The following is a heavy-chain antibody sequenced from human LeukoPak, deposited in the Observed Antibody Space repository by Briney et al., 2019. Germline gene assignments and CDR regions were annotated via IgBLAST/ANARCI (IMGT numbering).Heavy chain of an antibody. D-gene: IGHD1-26*01. CDR2: INTDGSTT. V-gene: IGHV3-74*01. CDR1: GFTFSNDW. CDR3: ARGRGGSYHY. J-gene: IGHJ4*02. Sequence: GVSLRLSCAASGFTFSNDWMHWVRQAPGKGLVWVSRINTDGSTTTYADSVKGRFTISRDNAKNTLYLQINSLRVEDTAVYYCARGRGGSYHYWGQGTLVTVSS.